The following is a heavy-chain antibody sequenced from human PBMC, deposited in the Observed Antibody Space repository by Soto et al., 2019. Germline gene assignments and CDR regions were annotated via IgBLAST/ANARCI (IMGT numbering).Heavy chain of an antibody. D-gene: IGHD6-13*01. V-gene: IGHV4-30-4*01. J-gene: IGHJ4*02. CDR3: ARVSIAAAGDDY. Sequence: SETLSLTCTVSGGSISSGDYYWSWIRQPPGKGLEWIGYIYYSGSTYYNPSLKSRVTISVDTSKNQFSLKLSSVTAADTAVYYCARVSIAAAGDDYWGQGTLVTVSS. CDR1: GGSISSGDYY. CDR2: IYYSGST.